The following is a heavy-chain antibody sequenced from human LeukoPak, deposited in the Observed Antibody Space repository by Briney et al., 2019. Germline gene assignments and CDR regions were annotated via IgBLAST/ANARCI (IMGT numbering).Heavy chain of an antibody. CDR3: ARDCSGGSCYSRHFDY. CDR1: GYTFTSYR. D-gene: IGHD2-15*01. J-gene: IGHJ4*02. CDR2: ISAYNGNT. V-gene: IGHV1-18*01. Sequence: ASVKLSCKASGYTFTSYRISWVRQAPGQELEWMGWISAYNGNTNYAQKLQGRVTMTTDTSTSTAYMELRSLRSDDTAVYYCARDCSGGSCYSRHFDYWGQGTLVTVSS.